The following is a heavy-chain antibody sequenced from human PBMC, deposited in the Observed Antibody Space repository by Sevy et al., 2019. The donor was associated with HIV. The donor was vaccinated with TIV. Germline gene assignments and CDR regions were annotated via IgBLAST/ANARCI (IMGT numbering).Heavy chain of an antibody. J-gene: IGHJ6*02. CDR2: ISSSSSYI. V-gene: IGHV3-21*01. Sequence: GGSLRLSCAASGFTFRSYNMNWVRQAPGKGLEWVSSISSSSSYIYYADSVRGGFTISRDNAKSSLYLQMNSLRAEDTALYYCTRDHYGSSWFASRVMDVWGQGTTVTVSS. CDR3: TRDHYGSSWFASRVMDV. CDR1: GFTFRSYN. D-gene: IGHD6-13*01.